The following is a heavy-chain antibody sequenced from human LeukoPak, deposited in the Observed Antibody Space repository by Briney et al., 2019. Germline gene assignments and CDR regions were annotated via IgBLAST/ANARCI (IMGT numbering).Heavy chain of an antibody. CDR1: GYTFTTYA. CDR3: ARFHRGGSGTSDVY. J-gene: IGHJ4*02. Sequence: GASVKVSCKASGYTFTTYAMNWVRQAPGQGLEWMGWINTNTGNPTYAQGFTGRFVFSLDTSVSTAYLQISSLEAEDTAVYYCARFHRGGSGTSDVYWGQGTLVTVSS. V-gene: IGHV7-4-1*02. D-gene: IGHD3-10*01. CDR2: INTNTGNP.